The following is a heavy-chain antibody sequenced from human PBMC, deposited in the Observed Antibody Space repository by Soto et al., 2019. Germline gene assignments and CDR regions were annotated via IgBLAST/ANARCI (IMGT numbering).Heavy chain of an antibody. CDR2: IYSGGST. V-gene: IGHV3-53*01. D-gene: IGHD6-13*01. CDR3: ARDQSSSSWYQDYYYGMDV. CDR1: GFTVSSNY. J-gene: IGHJ6*02. Sequence: PGGSLRLSCAASGFTVSSNYMSWVRQAPGKGLEWVSVIYSGGSTYYADSVKGRFTISRDNSKNTLYLQMNSLRAEDTAVYYCARDQSSSSWYQDYYYGMDVWGQGTTVTVSS.